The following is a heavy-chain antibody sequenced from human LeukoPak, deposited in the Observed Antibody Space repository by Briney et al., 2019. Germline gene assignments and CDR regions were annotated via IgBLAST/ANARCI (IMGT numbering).Heavy chain of an antibody. CDR3: ARGFYYYDSSGYYYENWFDP. Sequence: ASVKVSCKASGYTFTGYYMHWVRQAPGQGLEGMGWINPNSGGTNYAQKFQGWVTMTRDTSISTAYMELSRLRSDDTAVYYCARGFYYYDSSGYYYENWFDPWGQGTLVTVSS. CDR2: INPNSGGT. CDR1: GYTFTGYY. V-gene: IGHV1-2*04. D-gene: IGHD3-22*01. J-gene: IGHJ5*02.